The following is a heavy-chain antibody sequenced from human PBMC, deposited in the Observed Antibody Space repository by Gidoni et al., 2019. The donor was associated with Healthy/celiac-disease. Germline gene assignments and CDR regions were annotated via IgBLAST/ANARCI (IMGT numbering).Heavy chain of an antibody. Sequence: EVQLFESWGGLVQPGGSLRLSCAASGFPFSSYAMSWVRQAPGKGLEWVSAISGSGGSTYYADSVKGRFTISRDNSKNTLYLQMNSLRAEDTAVYYCAKKGYYDFWSVDYWGQGTLVTVSS. V-gene: IGHV3-23*01. CDR1: GFPFSSYA. J-gene: IGHJ4*02. CDR2: ISGSGGST. D-gene: IGHD3-3*01. CDR3: AKKGYYDFWSVDY.